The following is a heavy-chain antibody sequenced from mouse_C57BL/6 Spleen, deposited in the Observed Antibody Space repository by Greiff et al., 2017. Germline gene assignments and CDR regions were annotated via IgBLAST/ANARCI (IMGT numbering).Heavy chain of an antibody. Sequence: QVQLQQPGTELVKPGASVKLSCKASGYTFTSYWMHWVKQRPGQGLEWIGRIYPGDGDTNYNGKFKGKATLTADKSSSTAYMQLSSLTSEDSAVYFCARRIYFDYWGQGTTLTVSS. V-gene: IGHV1-53*01. CDR1: GYTFTSYW. J-gene: IGHJ2*01. CDR2: IYPGDGDT. CDR3: ARRIYFDY.